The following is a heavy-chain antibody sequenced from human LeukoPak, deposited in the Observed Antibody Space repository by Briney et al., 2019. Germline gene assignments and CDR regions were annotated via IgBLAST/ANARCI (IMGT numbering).Heavy chain of an antibody. V-gene: IGHV3-23*01. D-gene: IGHD3-10*01. CDR2: VSDSGGRT. Sequence: GGSLRLSCVASGFTFSNYAMTWVRQAPGKGLEWVAGVSDSGGRTNYADSVKGRFTISRDSPKNTLYLQMNSLRVEDTAVYFCAKRGVVIRVVLVGFHKEAYYFVSWGQGALVTVSS. CDR3: AKRGVVIRVVLVGFHKEAYYFVS. CDR1: GFTFSNYA. J-gene: IGHJ4*02.